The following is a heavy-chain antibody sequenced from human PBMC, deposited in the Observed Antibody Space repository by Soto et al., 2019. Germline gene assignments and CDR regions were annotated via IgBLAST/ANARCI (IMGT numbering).Heavy chain of an antibody. CDR1: GFTFSNAW. Sequence: GGSLRLSCAASGFTFSNAWMSWVRQAPGKGLEWVGCIKSKTDGGTTDYAAPVKGRFTISRDDSKNTLYLQMNSLKTEDTAVYYCTTDGLTYYYGSGSYYNVLDYWGQGTLVTVSS. D-gene: IGHD3-10*01. J-gene: IGHJ4*02. V-gene: IGHV3-15*01. CDR3: TTDGLTYYYGSGSYYNVLDY. CDR2: IKSKTDGGTT.